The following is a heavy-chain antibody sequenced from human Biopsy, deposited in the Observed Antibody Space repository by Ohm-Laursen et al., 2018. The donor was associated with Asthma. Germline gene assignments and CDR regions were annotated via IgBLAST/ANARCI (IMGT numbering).Heavy chain of an antibody. Sequence: SLRLSCAASGFTFGSYGLHWVRQAPGKGLEWVADIWFDGSNKHYADSVKGRFTISRDNSKNTLYLQMNSLRAEDTALYYCGRERSYMVDYWGQGTLVIVSP. J-gene: IGHJ4*02. V-gene: IGHV3-33*01. CDR2: IWFDGSNK. CDR1: GFTFGSYG. D-gene: IGHD3-10*01. CDR3: GRERSYMVDY.